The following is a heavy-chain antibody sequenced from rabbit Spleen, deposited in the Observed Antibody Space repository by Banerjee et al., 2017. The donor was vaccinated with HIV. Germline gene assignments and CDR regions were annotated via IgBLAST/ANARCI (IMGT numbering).Heavy chain of an antibody. V-gene: IGHV1S45*01. CDR3: MRGGYSYDTGGPDATYFNL. Sequence: QEQLVESGGGLVQPEGSLTLTCTASGFSFSTAYWMCWVRQAPGKGLEWIGCIYTGSGGTYYASWAKGRFTVSRASWTTVTLQMTSLTAADTASYFCMRGGYSYDTGGPDATYFNLWGPGTLVTVS. J-gene: IGHJ4*01. D-gene: IGHD6-1*01. CDR1: GFSFSTAYW. CDR2: IYTGSGGT.